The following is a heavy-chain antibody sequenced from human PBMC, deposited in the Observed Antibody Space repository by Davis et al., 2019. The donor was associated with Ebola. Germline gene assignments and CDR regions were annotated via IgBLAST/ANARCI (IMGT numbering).Heavy chain of an antibody. V-gene: IGHV1-2*04. CDR1: GYTFTGYY. J-gene: IGHJ4*02. Sequence: ASVKVSCKASGYTFTGYYMHWVRQAPGQGLEWMGWINPNSGGTNYAQKFQGWVTMTRDTSISTAYMELSSLRSEDTAVYYCARETYYYDSSGYFPHVHFDYWGQGTLVTVSS. D-gene: IGHD3-22*01. CDR3: ARETYYYDSSGYFPHVHFDY. CDR2: INPNSGGT.